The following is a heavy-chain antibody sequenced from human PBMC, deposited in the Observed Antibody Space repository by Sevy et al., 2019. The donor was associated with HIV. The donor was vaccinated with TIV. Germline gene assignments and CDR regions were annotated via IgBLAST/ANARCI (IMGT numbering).Heavy chain of an antibody. V-gene: IGHV3-9*01. CDR3: AKARRKDQQLDSGSRVDAINI. J-gene: IGHJ3*02. D-gene: IGHD6-13*01. CDR2: ISWNRGSI. CDR1: GFTFDDYA. Sequence: GGSLRLSCAASGFTFDDYAMHWVRQAPGKGLEWVSGISWNRGSIGYADSVKGRFTISRDNAKNSLYLQMNSLRAEDTALYYCAKARRKDQQLDSGSRVDAINIWGQGIMVTVSS.